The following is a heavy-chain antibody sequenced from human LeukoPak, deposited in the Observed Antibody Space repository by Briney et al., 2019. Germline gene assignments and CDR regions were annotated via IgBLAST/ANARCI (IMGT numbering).Heavy chain of an antibody. V-gene: IGHV1-69*04. CDR1: GGTFSSYA. D-gene: IGHD3-10*01. CDR2: IIPILGIA. CDR3: ARDRLRYYGSGGYITNGYNWFDP. J-gene: IGHJ5*02. Sequence: ASVKVSCKASGGTFSSYAISWVRQAPGQGLEWMGRIIPILGIANYAQKFQGRVTITADKSTSTAYMELSSLRSEDTAVYYCARDRLRYYGSGGYITNGYNWFDPWGQGTLVTVSS.